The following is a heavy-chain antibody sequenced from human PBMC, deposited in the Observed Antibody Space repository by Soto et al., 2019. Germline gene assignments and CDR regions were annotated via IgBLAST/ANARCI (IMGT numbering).Heavy chain of an antibody. CDR1: GGTFSSYA. D-gene: IGHD3-10*01. CDR2: IIPIFGTA. CDR3: AEGSGSGSYANHWFDP. V-gene: IGHV1-69*12. J-gene: IGHJ5*02. Sequence: QVQLVQSGAEVKKPGSSVKVSCKASGGTFSSYAISWVRQAPGQGPEWMGGIIPIFGTANYAQKFQGRVTITADESTSTAYRELRRLRSEDTAVYYCAEGSGSGSYANHWFDPWGQGTLVTVSS.